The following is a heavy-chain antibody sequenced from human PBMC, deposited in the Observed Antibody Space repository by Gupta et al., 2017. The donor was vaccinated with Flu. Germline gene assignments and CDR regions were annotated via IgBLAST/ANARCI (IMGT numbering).Heavy chain of an antibody. V-gene: IGHV1-2*06. D-gene: IGHD3-22*01. CDR2: INPTSGDT. CDR1: GYTFTAYY. CDR3: ARAYYYDSSAFYFES. J-gene: IGHJ4*02. Sequence: QVQLVQSGAEVRQPGASVKVSCTASGYTFTAYYMHWVRQAPGQGLEWMGRINPTSGDTNYAQNLQGRVTMTRDTSSNTAFMELTRLRSDDAAIYYCARAYYYDSSAFYFESWGQGTLVTVSS.